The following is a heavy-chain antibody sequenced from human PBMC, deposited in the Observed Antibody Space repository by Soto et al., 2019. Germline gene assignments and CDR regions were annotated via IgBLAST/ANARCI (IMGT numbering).Heavy chain of an antibody. CDR3: ATRGGGYYDFWSGYYGEDAFDI. Sequence: SETLSLTCTVSGGSISSGDYYWSWIRQPPGKGLEWIGYIYYSGSTYYNPSLKSRVTISVDTSKNQFSLKLSSVTAADTAVYYCATRGGGYYDFWSGYYGEDAFDIWGQGTMVTVSS. J-gene: IGHJ3*02. CDR1: GGSISSGDYY. D-gene: IGHD3-3*01. V-gene: IGHV4-30-4*01. CDR2: IYYSGST.